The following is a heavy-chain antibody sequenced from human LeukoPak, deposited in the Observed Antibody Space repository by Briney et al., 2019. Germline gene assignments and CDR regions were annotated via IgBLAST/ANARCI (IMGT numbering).Heavy chain of an antibody. Sequence: GGALRLSCAASGFTFSSYAMSWVRQAPGKGLEWVSAIRDSGSSTHYADSVKGRFTTSRDNSKNTLFLQMNSLRAEDTAIYYCAKYGPQDSGSSHFDYWGQGALVTVSS. CDR2: IRDSGSST. CDR3: AKYGPQDSGSSHFDY. J-gene: IGHJ4*02. CDR1: GFTFSSYA. V-gene: IGHV3-23*01. D-gene: IGHD1-26*01.